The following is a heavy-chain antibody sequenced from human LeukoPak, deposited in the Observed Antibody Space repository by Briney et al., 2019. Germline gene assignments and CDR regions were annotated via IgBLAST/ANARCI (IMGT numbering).Heavy chain of an antibody. J-gene: IGHJ4*02. CDR1: GGSISSYY. Sequence: PSETLSLTCTVSGGSISSYYWSWTRQPPGKGLEWIGYIYYSGSTNYNPSLKSRVTISVDTSKNQFSLKLSSVTAADTAVYYCARHSYQMATMNYFDYWGQGTLVTVSS. V-gene: IGHV4-59*08. CDR3: ARHSYQMATMNYFDY. D-gene: IGHD5-24*01. CDR2: IYYSGST.